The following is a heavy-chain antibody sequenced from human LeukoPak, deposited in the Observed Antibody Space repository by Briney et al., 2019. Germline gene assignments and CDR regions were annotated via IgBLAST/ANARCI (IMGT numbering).Heavy chain of an antibody. CDR2: ISGSGGNT. CDR1: GFTFSSYA. J-gene: IGHJ6*03. Sequence: GGSLRLSCAASGFTFSSYAMSWARQAPGKGLDWVSVISGSGGNTYHADSVKGRFTIFRDNSRNTLYLQMNSLRAEDTAVYYCAKDVYYYYMDVWGKGTTVTVSS. V-gene: IGHV3-23*01. CDR3: AKDVYYYYMDV.